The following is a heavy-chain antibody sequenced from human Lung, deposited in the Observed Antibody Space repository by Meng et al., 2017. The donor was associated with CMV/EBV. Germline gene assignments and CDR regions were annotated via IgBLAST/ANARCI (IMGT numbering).Heavy chain of an antibody. Sequence: SETLSLTCAVYGGSFSGYYWSWIRQPPGKGPEWIGEINHSGSTNYNPSLKSRVTISVDTSKNQFSLKLSSVTAADTAVYYCARARVVPAYYYGMDVWGQGTTVXVSS. CDR2: INHSGST. J-gene: IGHJ6*02. V-gene: IGHV4-34*01. CDR3: ARARVVPAYYYGMDV. CDR1: GGSFSGYY. D-gene: IGHD2-2*01.